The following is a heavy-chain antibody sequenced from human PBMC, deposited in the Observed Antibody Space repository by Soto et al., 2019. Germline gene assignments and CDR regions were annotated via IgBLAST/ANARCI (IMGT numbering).Heavy chain of an antibody. D-gene: IGHD3-10*01. V-gene: IGHV3-23*01. CDR3: AKPEEVVRGFDF. CDR1: GFTFGHSA. CDR2: ISGTGGAA. Sequence: PGGSLRLSCAASGFTFGHSAMSWVRQAPGKGLEWVAAISGTGGAAYYADSVKGRFTISRDNSRNTLFLQMNSLRVDDTAIYHCAKPEEVVRGFDFWGLGTRVTVS. J-gene: IGHJ4*02.